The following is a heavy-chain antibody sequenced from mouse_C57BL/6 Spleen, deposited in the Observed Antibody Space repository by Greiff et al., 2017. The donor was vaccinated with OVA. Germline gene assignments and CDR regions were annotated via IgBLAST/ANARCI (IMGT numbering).Heavy chain of an antibody. Sequence: VQRVESGAELARPGASVKLSCKASGYTFTSYGISWVKQRTGQGLEWIGEIYPRSGNTYYNEKFKGKATLTAAKSSSTAYMELRSLTSEDSAVDFCATIYYYGSSDYWGQGTTLTVSS. CDR1: GYTFTSYG. CDR3: ATIYYYGSSDY. CDR2: IYPRSGNT. D-gene: IGHD1-1*01. J-gene: IGHJ2*01. V-gene: IGHV1-81*01.